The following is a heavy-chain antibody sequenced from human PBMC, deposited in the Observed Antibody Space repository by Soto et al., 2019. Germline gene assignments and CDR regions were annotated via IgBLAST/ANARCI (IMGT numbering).Heavy chain of an antibody. CDR3: ARVYSSSGGGWFDP. CDR2: IYYSGST. D-gene: IGHD6-6*01. CDR1: GGSVSSGSYY. J-gene: IGHJ5*02. Sequence: SETLSLTCAVSGGSVSSGSYYWSWIRQPPGKGLEWIGYIYYSGSTNYNPSLKSRVTISVDTSKNQFSLKLSSVTAADTVVYYCARVYSSSGGGWFDPWGQGTLVTVSS. V-gene: IGHV4-61*01.